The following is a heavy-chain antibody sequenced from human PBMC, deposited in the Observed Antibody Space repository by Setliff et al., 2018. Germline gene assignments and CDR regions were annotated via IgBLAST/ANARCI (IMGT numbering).Heavy chain of an antibody. CDR1: GGPIISDTYY. V-gene: IGHV4-39*01. Sequence: SETLSLTCTVSGGPIISDTYYWGWIRQPPGKGLEWIGSIYSSGNTYYNPSAKSRVTISVDTSKNQVSLKLTSVTAADTAVYYCARHFGWRFDPWGQGALVTVSS. CDR3: ARHFGWRFDP. D-gene: IGHD3-10*01. J-gene: IGHJ5*02. CDR2: IYSSGNT.